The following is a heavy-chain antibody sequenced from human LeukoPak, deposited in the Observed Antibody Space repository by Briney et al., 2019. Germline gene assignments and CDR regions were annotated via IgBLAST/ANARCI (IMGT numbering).Heavy chain of an antibody. V-gene: IGHV1-18*01. D-gene: IGHD3-10*01. CDR1: GYTFTTYG. CDR3: ARVGVWFGGFDY. Sequence: ASVKVSCKTSGYTFTTYGISWVRQAPGQGLEWMGWISAYNRNTNYAQKLQGRVSMTTDTSTSTAYMELRTLRSDDTAVYYCARVGVWFGGFDYWGQGTLVTVSS. CDR2: ISAYNRNT. J-gene: IGHJ4*02.